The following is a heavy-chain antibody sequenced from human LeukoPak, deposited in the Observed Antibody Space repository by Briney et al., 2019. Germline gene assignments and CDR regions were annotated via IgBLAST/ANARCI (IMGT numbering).Heavy chain of an antibody. J-gene: IGHJ4*02. Sequence: GGSLRLSCAASGFTFSSYGMHWVRQAPGKGLEWVAVISYDGSNKYYADSVKGRFTISRDNSENTLYLQMNSLRAEDTAVYYCAKDFSGVLSGDYWGQGTLVTVSS. V-gene: IGHV3-30*18. CDR1: GFTFSSYG. CDR2: ISYDGSNK. D-gene: IGHD2/OR15-2a*01. CDR3: AKDFSGVLSGDY.